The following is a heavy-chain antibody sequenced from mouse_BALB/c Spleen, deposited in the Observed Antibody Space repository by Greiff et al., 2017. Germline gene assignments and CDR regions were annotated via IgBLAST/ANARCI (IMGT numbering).Heavy chain of an antibody. CDR2: ISSGSSTI. Sequence: EVKLMESGGGLVQPGGSRKLSCAASGFTFSSFGMHWVRQAPEKGLEWVAYISSGSSTIYYADTVKGRFTISRDNPKNTLFLQMTSLRSEDTAMYYCARSGRDDEFAYWGQGTLVTVSA. J-gene: IGHJ3*01. D-gene: IGHD3-1*01. CDR3: ARSGRDDEFAY. CDR1: GFTFSSFG. V-gene: IGHV5-17*02.